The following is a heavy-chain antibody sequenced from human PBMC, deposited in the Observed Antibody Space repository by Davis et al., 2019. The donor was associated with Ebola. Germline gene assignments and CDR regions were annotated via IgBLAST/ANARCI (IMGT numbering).Heavy chain of an antibody. CDR2: IIPIFGTA. D-gene: IGHD3-22*01. V-gene: IGHV1-69*06. J-gene: IGHJ4*02. CDR3: ARDGYYYDSSGYYRNFDY. CDR1: GGTFSSYA. Sequence: AASVKVSCKASGGTFSSYAISWVRQAPGQGLEWMGGIIPIFGTANYAQKFQGRVTITADKSTSTAYMELSSLRSEDTAVYYCARDGYYYDSSGYYRNFDYWGQGTLVTVSS.